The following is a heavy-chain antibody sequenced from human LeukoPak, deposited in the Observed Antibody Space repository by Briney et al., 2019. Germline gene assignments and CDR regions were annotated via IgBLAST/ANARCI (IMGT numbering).Heavy chain of an antibody. CDR2: IYYSGST. CDR3: ARGSGLYTDFDY. Sequence: SETLSLTCTVSGGSISGYYWSWIRQPPGKGLEWIGNIYYSGSTNYNPSLKSRVTISVDTSKKQFSLKLSSVTAADTAVYYCARGSGLYTDFDYWGQGTLVTVSS. CDR1: GGSISGYY. D-gene: IGHD6-19*01. J-gene: IGHJ4*02. V-gene: IGHV4-59*08.